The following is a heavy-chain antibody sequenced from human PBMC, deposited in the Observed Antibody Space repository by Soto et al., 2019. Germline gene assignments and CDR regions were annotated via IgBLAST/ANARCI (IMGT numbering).Heavy chain of an antibody. CDR3: ARAIGDYEIYFDY. V-gene: IGHV4-61*08. J-gene: IGHJ4*02. CDR1: GGSISSGDYY. Sequence: SETLSLTCTVSGGSISSGDYYWSWIRQPPGKGLEWIGYIYYSGSTNYNPSLKSRVTISVDTSKNQFSLKLSSVTAADTAVYYCARAIGDYEIYFDYWGQGTLVTVSS. D-gene: IGHD4-17*01. CDR2: IYYSGST.